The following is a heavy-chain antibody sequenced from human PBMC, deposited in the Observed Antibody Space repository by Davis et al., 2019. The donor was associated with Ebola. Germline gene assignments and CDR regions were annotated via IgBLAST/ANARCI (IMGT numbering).Heavy chain of an antibody. CDR1: GGTFSSYA. CDR2: IIPILGIA. D-gene: IGHD3-10*01. CDR3: ARNGVLWFRELSFNWFDP. J-gene: IGHJ5*02. V-gene: IGHV1-69*04. Sequence: SVKVSCKASGGTFSSYAISWVRQAPGQGLEWMGRIIPILGIANYAQKFQGRVTITADKSTSTAYMELSSLRSDDTAVYYCARNGVLWFRELSFNWFDPWGQGTLVTVSS.